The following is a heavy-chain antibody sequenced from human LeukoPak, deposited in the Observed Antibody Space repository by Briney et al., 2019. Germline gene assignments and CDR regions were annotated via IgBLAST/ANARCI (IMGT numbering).Heavy chain of an antibody. CDR2: IKTDGSTT. D-gene: IGHD2-2*01. CDR3: ARGNQQLPRSTPDY. Sequence: GGSLRLSCAVSGFTFSSSWMHWVRQAPGKGLVWVSHIKTDGSTTVYADSVKGRFTISRNNAKNTLCLQMNSLRAEDTGVYYCARGNQQLPRSTPDYWGQGTLVTVSS. V-gene: IGHV3-74*01. J-gene: IGHJ4*02. CDR1: GFTFSSSW.